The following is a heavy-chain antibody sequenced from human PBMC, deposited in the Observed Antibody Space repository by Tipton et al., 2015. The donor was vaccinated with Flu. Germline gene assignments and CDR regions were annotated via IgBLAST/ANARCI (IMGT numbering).Heavy chain of an antibody. D-gene: IGHD4-23*01. CDR3: ARNAVGVFAY. Sequence: TLSLTCTVSGGSISSGGYYWSWIRQHPGKGLEWIGYIYYSGSTYYNPSPKSRVTISVDTSKNQFSLKLSSVTAADTAVYYCARNAVGVFAYWGQGTLVTVSS. CDR2: IYYSGST. CDR1: GGSISSGGYY. V-gene: IGHV4-31*03. J-gene: IGHJ4*02.